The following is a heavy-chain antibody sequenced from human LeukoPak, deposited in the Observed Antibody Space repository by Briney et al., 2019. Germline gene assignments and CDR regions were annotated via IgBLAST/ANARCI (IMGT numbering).Heavy chain of an antibody. V-gene: IGHV4-59*01. CDR2: IYYSGST. Sequence: SETLSLTCTVSGGSISLYYWSWIRQPPGKGLEWIGYIYYSGSTNYNPSLKSRVTISVDTSKNQFSLKLRSVTAADTAVYYCARDSGRAATGNIDYWGQGTLVTVSS. CDR1: GGSISLYY. J-gene: IGHJ4*02. D-gene: IGHD6-13*01. CDR3: ARDSGRAATGNIDY.